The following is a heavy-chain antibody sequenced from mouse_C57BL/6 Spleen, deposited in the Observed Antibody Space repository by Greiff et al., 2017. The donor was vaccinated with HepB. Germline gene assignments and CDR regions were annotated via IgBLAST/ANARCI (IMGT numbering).Heavy chain of an antibody. V-gene: IGHV1-15*01. Sequence: QVQLQQSGAELVRPGASVTLSCKASGYTFTDYEMHWVKQTPVHGLEWIGAIDPETGGTAYNQKFKGKAILTADKSSSTAYMELRSLTSEDSAVYYCTSGTGSSFDYWGQGTTLTVSS. D-gene: IGHD4-1*01. CDR1: GYTFTDYE. J-gene: IGHJ2*01. CDR2: IDPETGGT. CDR3: TSGTGSSFDY.